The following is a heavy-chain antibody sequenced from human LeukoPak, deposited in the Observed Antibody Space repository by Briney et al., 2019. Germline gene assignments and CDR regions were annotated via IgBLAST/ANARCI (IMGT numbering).Heavy chain of an antibody. CDR1: GFTVSSNY. Sequence: GGSLRLSCAASGFTVSSNYMTWVRQAPGKGLEWVSAISGSVGSTYYADSVRGRFTISRDTSKNTLYLQMNSLRAEDTAVYYCAKGKGTAMVTYYFDYWGQGTLVTVSS. J-gene: IGHJ4*02. CDR2: ISGSVGST. V-gene: IGHV3-23*01. D-gene: IGHD5-18*01. CDR3: AKGKGTAMVTYYFDY.